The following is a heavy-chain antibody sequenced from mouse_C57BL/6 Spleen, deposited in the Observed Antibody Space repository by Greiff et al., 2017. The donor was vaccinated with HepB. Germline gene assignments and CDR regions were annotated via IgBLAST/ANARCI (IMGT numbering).Heavy chain of an antibody. Sequence: QVQLQQSGPELVKPGASVKISCKASGYAFSSSWMNWVKQRPGKGLEWIGRIYPGDGDTNYNGKFKGKATLTADKSSSTAYMQLSSLTSEDSAVYFCARFYYGSSSFDYRGQGTTLTVSS. V-gene: IGHV1-82*01. D-gene: IGHD1-1*01. CDR3: ARFYYGSSSFDY. CDR2: IYPGDGDT. J-gene: IGHJ2*01. CDR1: GYAFSSSW.